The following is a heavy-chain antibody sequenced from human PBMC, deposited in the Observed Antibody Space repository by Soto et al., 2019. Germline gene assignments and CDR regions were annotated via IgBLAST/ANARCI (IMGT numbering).Heavy chain of an antibody. D-gene: IGHD2-21*02. V-gene: IGHV4-31*03. CDR2: IYYSGST. J-gene: IGHJ5*02. CDR1: GGSISSGGYY. Sequence: PSETLSLTCTVSGGSISSGGYYWSWIRQHPGKGLEWIGYIYYSGSTYYNPSLKSRVTISVDTSKNQFPLKLSSVTAADTAVYYCAKYVSRGDWHSGAHNWFDPWGQGTLVTVSS. CDR3: AKYVSRGDWHSGAHNWFDP.